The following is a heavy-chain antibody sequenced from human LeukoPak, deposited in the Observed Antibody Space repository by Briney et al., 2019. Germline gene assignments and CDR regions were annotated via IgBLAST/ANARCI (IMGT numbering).Heavy chain of an antibody. J-gene: IGHJ4*02. D-gene: IGHD2-21*01. CDR2: INLNRGGT. CDR3: ARGTTAIPLCFDY. Sequence: ASVKVSCKASGYTFTGYYMHWVRQAPGQGLEWMGWINLNRGGTNYADKFQGRVAMTRDTSINTAYMELSSLRSEDTAVYYCARGTTAIPLCFDYWGQGTLVTVSS. CDR1: GYTFTGYY. V-gene: IGHV1-2*02.